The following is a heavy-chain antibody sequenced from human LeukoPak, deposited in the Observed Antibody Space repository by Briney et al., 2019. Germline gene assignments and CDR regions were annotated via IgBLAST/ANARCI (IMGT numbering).Heavy chain of an antibody. V-gene: IGHV6-1*01. CDR2: TYYRSKWSH. CDR1: GDSVSTNSAA. CDR3: ARGNRDFDS. J-gene: IGHJ5*01. D-gene: IGHD2-21*02. Sequence: SQTLSLTCAISGDSVSTNSAAWNWIRQSPSRGLEWLGRTYYRSKWSHDYAPSVQSRITINPDTSKNQSSLHLNSVTPEDTAVYYCARGNRDFDSWGQGTLVTVSS.